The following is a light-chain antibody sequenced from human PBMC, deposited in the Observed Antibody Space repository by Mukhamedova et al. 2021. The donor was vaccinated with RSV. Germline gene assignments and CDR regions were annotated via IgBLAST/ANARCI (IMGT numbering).Light chain of an antibody. V-gene: IGKV3-15*01. CDR2: GAS. Sequence: SVTSNLAWYQQKPGQAPRLLISGASTRATGIPARFSGSGSGTEFTLTISSMQSEDFAVYYCQQYSNWPRTFGQGTKVEIK. CDR3: QQYSNWPRT. J-gene: IGKJ1*01. CDR1: SVTSN.